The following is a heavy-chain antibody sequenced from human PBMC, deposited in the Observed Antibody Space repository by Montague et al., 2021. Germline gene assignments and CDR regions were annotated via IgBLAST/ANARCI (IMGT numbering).Heavy chain of an antibody. D-gene: IGHD3-3*01. CDR1: GFIFNKYV. CDR3: VKDTRDYYPDF. J-gene: IGHJ4*02. Sequence: FLRLSCAASGFIFNKYVMNWVRQAPGKGLEWVSGINGNSINIDYADSVKGRFTISRDNAKNSLYLQMNSPRAEDTAFYYCVKDTRDYYPDFWGQGILVTVSS. V-gene: IGHV3-9*01. CDR2: INGNSINI.